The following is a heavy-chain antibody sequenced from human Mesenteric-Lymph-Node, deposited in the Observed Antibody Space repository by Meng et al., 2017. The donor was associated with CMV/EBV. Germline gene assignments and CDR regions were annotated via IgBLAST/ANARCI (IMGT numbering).Heavy chain of an antibody. D-gene: IGHD3-10*01. CDR3: ARDRRTYGSGSYPIYYFDY. Sequence: ISRSNGWSWVRQPPGKGLEWIGEIYHSGSTNYNPSLKSRATISVDKSKNQFSLKLSSVTAADTAVYYCARDRRTYGSGSYPIYYFDYWGQGTLVTVSS. CDR1: ISRSNG. V-gene: IGHV4-4*02. J-gene: IGHJ4*02. CDR2: IYHSGST.